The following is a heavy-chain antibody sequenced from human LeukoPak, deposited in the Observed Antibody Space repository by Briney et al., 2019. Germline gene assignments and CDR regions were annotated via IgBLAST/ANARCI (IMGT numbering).Heavy chain of an antibody. CDR1: GFTFSDYY. D-gene: IGHD3-10*01. CDR2: ISADGTT. J-gene: IGHJ4*02. V-gene: IGHV3-11*01. CDR3: ARAAFGEWLLDY. Sequence: GGSLRLSCAASGFTFSDYYMTWIRQSPAKGLEWVSYISADGTTYYADSVKGRFYISRDNATNSVYLQMNSLRGDDTAVYYCARAAFGEWLLDYWGQGTLVTVSS.